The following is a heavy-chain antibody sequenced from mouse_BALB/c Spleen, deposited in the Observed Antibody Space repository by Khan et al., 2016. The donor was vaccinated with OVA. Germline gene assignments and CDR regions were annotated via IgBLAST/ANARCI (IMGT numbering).Heavy chain of an antibody. J-gene: IGHJ4*01. Sequence: QVQLQQSGAELARPGASMRMSCKASGYTFTSNTMHWIKQRPGQGLEWIGYINPRSGYTNYTQNFKDKATLTADKSSSTAYMQLSSLTSEDSAVYYCARRTTGYTMDSWGQGTSVTVSS. CDR3: ARRTTGYTMDS. CDR1: GYTFTSNT. V-gene: IGHV1-4*01. D-gene: IGHD2-14*01. CDR2: INPRSGYT.